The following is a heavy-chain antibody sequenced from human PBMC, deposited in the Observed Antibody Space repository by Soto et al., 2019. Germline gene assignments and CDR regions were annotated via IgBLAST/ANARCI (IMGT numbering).Heavy chain of an antibody. D-gene: IGHD4-17*01. J-gene: IGHJ3*02. V-gene: IGHV4-59*01. CDR3: ATGDYGDYVDLVAFDI. Sequence: SETLSLTCTVPGGSISSYYWSWVRQPPGKGLEWIGYIYYSGSTNYNPSLKSRVTISVDTSKNQFSLKLSSVTAADTAVYYCATGDYGDYVDLVAFDIWGQGTMVTVSS. CDR1: GGSISSYY. CDR2: IYYSGST.